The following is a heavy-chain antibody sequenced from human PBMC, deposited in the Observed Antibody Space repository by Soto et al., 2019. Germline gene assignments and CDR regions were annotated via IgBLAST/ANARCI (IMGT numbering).Heavy chain of an antibody. CDR3: ARGRGGTYDAFDI. CDR2: IYYSGTT. CDR1: SGSIGTYF. J-gene: IGHJ3*02. D-gene: IGHD1-26*01. V-gene: IGHV4-59*01. Sequence: ETLSLTCTVSSGSIGTYFCSWIRQPPGKGLEWIEYIYYSGTTNYNPSLKCRVTIFLGTSRNQFSLRLSSVTAADTAVYYCARGRGGTYDAFDIWGQGTLVTVSS.